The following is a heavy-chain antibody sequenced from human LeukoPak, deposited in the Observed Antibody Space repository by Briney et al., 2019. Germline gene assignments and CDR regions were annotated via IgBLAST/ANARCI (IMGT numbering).Heavy chain of an antibody. CDR1: GYTFTGYY. D-gene: IGHD5-12*01. V-gene: IGHV1-2*02. Sequence: GASVKVSCKASGYTFTGYYMHWVRQAPGQGLEWMGWINPNSGGTNYAQKFQGRVTMTRDTSISTAHMELSRLRSDDTAVYYCARDLVATIRGWFDPWGQGTLVTVPS. CDR3: ARDLVATIRGWFDP. J-gene: IGHJ5*02. CDR2: INPNSGGT.